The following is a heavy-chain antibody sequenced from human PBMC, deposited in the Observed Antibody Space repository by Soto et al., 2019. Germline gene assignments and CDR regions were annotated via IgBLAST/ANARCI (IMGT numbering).Heavy chain of an antibody. V-gene: IGHV3-23*01. CDR2: ISGSGGGT. J-gene: IGHJ6*03. CDR3: AKVSHLLLWPGEPPYMDV. Sequence: EEQLWESEGGSVQPGGSLRLSCEASGFAFSNYAMNWVRQAPGKGLEWVSGISGSGGGTFFADSVRGRFAISRDNPKNMLHLQLNSLRAEDTAMYYCAKVSHLLLWPGEPPYMDVWGKGTPVTVSS. D-gene: IGHD3-10*01. CDR1: GFAFSNYA.